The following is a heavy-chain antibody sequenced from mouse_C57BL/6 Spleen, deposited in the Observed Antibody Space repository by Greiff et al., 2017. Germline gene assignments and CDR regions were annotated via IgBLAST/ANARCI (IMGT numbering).Heavy chain of an antibody. Sequence: QVQLQQPGAELVRPGTSVKLSCKASGYTFTSYWMHWVKQRPGQGLEWIGVIDPSDSYTNYNQKFKGKATLTVDTSSSTAYMQLSSLTSEDSAVYYCARGPFSYAMDDWGQGTSVTVSS. V-gene: IGHV1-59*01. CDR2: IDPSDSYT. CDR3: ARGPFSYAMDD. CDR1: GYTFTSYW. J-gene: IGHJ4*01.